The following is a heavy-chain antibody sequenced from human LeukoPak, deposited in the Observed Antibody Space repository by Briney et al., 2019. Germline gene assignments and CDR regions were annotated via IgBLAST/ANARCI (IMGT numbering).Heavy chain of an antibody. CDR3: ARVGDSSGYYHYYFDY. D-gene: IGHD3-22*01. CDR2: INPSGGST. J-gene: IGHJ4*02. V-gene: IGHV1-46*01. CDR1: GYTFTSYY. Sequence: GASVKVSCKASGYTFTSYYMHWVRQAPGQGLEWMGIINPSGGSTSYAQRFQGRVTMTRDTSTSTVYMELSSLRSEDTAVYYCARVGDSSGYYHYYFDYWGQGTLVTVSS.